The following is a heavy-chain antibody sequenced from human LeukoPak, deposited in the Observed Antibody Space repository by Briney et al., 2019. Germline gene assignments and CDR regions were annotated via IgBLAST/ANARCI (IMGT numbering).Heavy chain of an antibody. CDR1: GFTFSSYA. CDR2: ISYDGSNK. J-gene: IGHJ4*02. Sequence: GGSLRLSCEASGFTFSSYAMHWVRQAPGKGLEWVAVISYDGSNKYYADSVKGRFTISRDNSKNTLYLQMNSLRAEDTAVYYCARDRITMVRGEFDYWGQGTLVTVSS. CDR3: ARDRITMVRGEFDY. V-gene: IGHV3-30*04. D-gene: IGHD3-10*01.